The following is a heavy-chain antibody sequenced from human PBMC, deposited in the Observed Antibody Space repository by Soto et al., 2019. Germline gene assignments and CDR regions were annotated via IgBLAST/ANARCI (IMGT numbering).Heavy chain of an antibody. V-gene: IGHV4-59*08. CDR3: ARGVNLSNGDYRGLDAFDI. CDR1: GGSISSYY. D-gene: IGHD4-17*01. Sequence: SETLSLTCTVSGGSISSYYWSWIRQPPGKGLEWIGYIYYSGSTNYNPSLKSRVTISVDTSKNQFSLKLSSVTAADTAVYYCARGVNLSNGDYRGLDAFDIWGQGTMVTVSS. CDR2: IYYSGST. J-gene: IGHJ3*02.